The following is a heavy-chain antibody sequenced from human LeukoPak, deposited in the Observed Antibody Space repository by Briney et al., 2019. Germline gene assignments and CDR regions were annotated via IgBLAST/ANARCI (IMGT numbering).Heavy chain of an antibody. CDR3: ARGRYMDV. Sequence: GASVKVSCKVSGYTLTELSMHWVRQAPGQGLEWMGWMNPKSGDTGYEQKFQGRITITRDSSISTVYMELSSLRSEDTALYYCARGRYMDVWGKGTTVTVSS. J-gene: IGHJ6*03. CDR1: GYTLTELS. V-gene: IGHV1-8*01. CDR2: MNPKSGDT.